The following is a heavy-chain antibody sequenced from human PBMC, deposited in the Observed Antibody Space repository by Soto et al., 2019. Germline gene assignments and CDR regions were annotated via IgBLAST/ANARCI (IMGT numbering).Heavy chain of an antibody. CDR3: ARRRERGLRWAAGYAFDI. D-gene: IGHD4-17*01. CDR1: GGSISSSSYY. J-gene: IGHJ3*02. V-gene: IGHV4-39*01. Sequence: QLQLQESGPGLVKPSETLSLTCTVSGGSISSSSYYWGWIRQPPGKGLEWIGSIYYSGSTYYNPSLKSRVTISVDTSKNQFSLKLSSVTAADTAVYYCARRRERGLRWAAGYAFDIWGQGTMVTVSS. CDR2: IYYSGST.